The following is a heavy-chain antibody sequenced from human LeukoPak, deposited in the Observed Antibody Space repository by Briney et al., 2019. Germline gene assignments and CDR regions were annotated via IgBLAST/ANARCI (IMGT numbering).Heavy chain of an antibody. D-gene: IGHD2-15*01. Sequence: GGSLRLSCAASGFTVSSSYISWVRQAPGKGLEWVSVIYSAGSTYYADSVKGRFTISRDNSKNTLYLQLNSLRPEDTAVYYCERDLVAAREDYHYYGSDVWGQGTTVTVS. V-gene: IGHV3-66*02. CDR3: ERDLVAAREDYHYYGSDV. CDR2: IYSAGST. CDR1: GFTVSSSY. J-gene: IGHJ6*02.